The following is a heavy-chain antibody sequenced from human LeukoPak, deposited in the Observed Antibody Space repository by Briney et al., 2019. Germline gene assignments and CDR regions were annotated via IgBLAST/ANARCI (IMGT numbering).Heavy chain of an antibody. V-gene: IGHV3-9*01. Sequence: PGGSLRLSCAASGFTFDDYAMHWVRQAPGKGLEWVSGISWNSGSIGYADSVKGRFTISRDNAKNSLYLQMNSLRAEDTALYYCAKDTGAYDSSGYDAFDIWGQGTMVTVSS. CDR1: GFTFDDYA. D-gene: IGHD3-22*01. J-gene: IGHJ3*02. CDR2: ISWNSGSI. CDR3: AKDTGAYDSSGYDAFDI.